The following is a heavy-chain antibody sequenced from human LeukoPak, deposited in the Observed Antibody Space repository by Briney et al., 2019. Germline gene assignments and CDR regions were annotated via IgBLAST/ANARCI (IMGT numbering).Heavy chain of an antibody. CDR3: ARRSIYSSSWYADDAFDI. D-gene: IGHD6-13*01. V-gene: IGHV1-8*03. CDR1: GYTFTSYD. Sequence: ASVKVSCKASGYTFTSYDINWVRQATGQGLEWMGWMNPNSGNTGYAQKFQGRVTITRNTSISTAYMELSSLRSEDTAVYYCARRSIYSSSWYADDAFDIWGQGTMVTVSS. J-gene: IGHJ3*02. CDR2: MNPNSGNT.